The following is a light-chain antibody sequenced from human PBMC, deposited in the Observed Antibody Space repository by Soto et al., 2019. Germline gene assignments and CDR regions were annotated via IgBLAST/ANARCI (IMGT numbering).Light chain of an antibody. CDR1: SSNIGSNY. J-gene: IGLJ1*01. Sequence: QSVLTQPPSASGTPGQRVIISCSGRSSNIGSNYVYWYQQLPGTAPKLLIYYNNQRPSGVPDRFSGSKSGTSASLAISGLRSEDEADYYCATWDDSLSGYVFGTGTKLTVL. CDR3: ATWDDSLSGYV. CDR2: YNN. V-gene: IGLV1-47*02.